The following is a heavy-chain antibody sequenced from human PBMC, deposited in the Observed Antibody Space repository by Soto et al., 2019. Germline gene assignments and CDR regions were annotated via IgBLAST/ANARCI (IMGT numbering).Heavy chain of an antibody. CDR2: INHSGST. CDR3: ACLITMVRGVRNPTDY. J-gene: IGHJ4*02. CDR1: GGSFSGYY. Sequence: SETLSLTCAVYGGSFSGYYWSWIRQPPGKGLEWIGEINHSGSTNYNPSLKSRVTISVDTSKNQFSLKLSSVTAADTAVYYCACLITMVRGVRNPTDYWGQGTLVTVSS. V-gene: IGHV4-34*01. D-gene: IGHD3-10*01.